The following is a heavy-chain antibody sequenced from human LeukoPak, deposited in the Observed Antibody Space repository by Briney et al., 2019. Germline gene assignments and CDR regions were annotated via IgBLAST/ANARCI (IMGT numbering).Heavy chain of an antibody. CDR2: IYYSGST. CDR1: GGSISSSSYY. J-gene: IGHJ5*02. D-gene: IGHD5-18*01. Sequence: SETLSLTCTVSGGSISSSSYYWGWIRQPPGKGLEWIGSIYYSGSTNYNPSLKSRVTISVDTSKNQFSLKLSSVTAADTAVYYCARTTWIHSSFDPWGQGTLVTVSS. CDR3: ARTTWIHSSFDP. V-gene: IGHV4-39*07.